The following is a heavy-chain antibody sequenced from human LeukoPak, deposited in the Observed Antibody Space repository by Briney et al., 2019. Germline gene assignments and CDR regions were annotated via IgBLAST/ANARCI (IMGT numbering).Heavy chain of an antibody. Sequence: PSETLSLTCAVSGGSISSSNWWSWVRQPPGKGLEWIGEIYHSGSTNYNPSLKSRVTISVDKSKNQFSLKLSSVTAADTAVYYCARDIAAAGTPGDWFDPWGQGTLVTVSS. V-gene: IGHV4-4*02. J-gene: IGHJ5*02. CDR1: GGSISSSNW. CDR2: IYHSGST. CDR3: ARDIAAAGTPGDWFDP. D-gene: IGHD6-13*01.